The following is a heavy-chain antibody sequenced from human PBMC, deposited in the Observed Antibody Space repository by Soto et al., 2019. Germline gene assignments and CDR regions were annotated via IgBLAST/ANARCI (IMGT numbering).Heavy chain of an antibody. D-gene: IGHD6-6*01. CDR1: GFTFSSYA. Sequence: SLRLSCAASGFTFSSYAMSWVRQAPGKGLEWVSAISGSGGSTYYADSVKGRFTISRDNSKNTLYLQMNSLRAEDTAVYYCAKASGYSSSSNYYYYGMDVWGQGTTVTVSS. CDR2: ISGSGGST. V-gene: IGHV3-23*01. J-gene: IGHJ6*02. CDR3: AKASGYSSSSNYYYYGMDV.